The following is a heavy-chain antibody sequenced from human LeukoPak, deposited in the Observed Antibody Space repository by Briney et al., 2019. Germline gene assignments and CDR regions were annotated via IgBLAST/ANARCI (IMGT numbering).Heavy chain of an antibody. CDR3: AREVQLLWFGELLSWFDP. CDR1: GGSISSYY. J-gene: IGHJ5*02. D-gene: IGHD3-10*01. V-gene: IGHV4-59*01. CDR2: IYYSGST. Sequence: PSETLSLTCTVSGGSISSYYWSWIRQPPGKGLEWIGYIYYSGSTNYNPSLKSRVTISVDTPKNQFSLKLSSVTAADTAVYYCAREVQLLWFGELLSWFDPWGQGTLVTVSS.